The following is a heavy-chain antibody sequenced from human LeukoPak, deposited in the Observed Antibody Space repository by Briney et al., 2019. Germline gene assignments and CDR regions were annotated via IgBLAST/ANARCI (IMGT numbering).Heavy chain of an antibody. V-gene: IGHV3-21*01. CDR1: GFTFSSYS. Sequence: PGGSRRLSCAASGFTFSSYSMNWVRQAPGKGLEWVSSISSSSSYIYYADSVKGRFTISRDNAKNSLYLQMNSLGAEDTAVYYCARVIRVAVDAFDIWGQGTMVTVSS. CDR2: ISSSSSYI. D-gene: IGHD2-15*01. J-gene: IGHJ3*02. CDR3: ARVIRVAVDAFDI.